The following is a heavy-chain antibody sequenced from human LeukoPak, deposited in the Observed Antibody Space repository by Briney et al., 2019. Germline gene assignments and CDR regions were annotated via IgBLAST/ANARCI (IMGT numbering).Heavy chain of an antibody. CDR3: ARFGLTSSLDY. V-gene: IGHV5-51*01. CDR2: IYPGDSDT. J-gene: IGHJ4*02. CDR1: GYSFTTYW. Sequence: GESLKISCQGSGYSFTTYWIGWVRQVPGKGLEWMGVIYPGDSDTRYSPSFQGQVTFSMDTSISTAYLQWSGLKASDTAIYYCARFGLTSSLDYWGQGTLVTVSS. D-gene: IGHD6-13*01.